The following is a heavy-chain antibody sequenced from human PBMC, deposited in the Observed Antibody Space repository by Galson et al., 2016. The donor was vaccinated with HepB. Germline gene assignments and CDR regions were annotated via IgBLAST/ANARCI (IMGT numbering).Heavy chain of an antibody. J-gene: IGHJ4*02. CDR2: IYPGDSDT. V-gene: IGHV5-51*01. D-gene: IGHD1-26*01. CDR1: GYILSNYW. CDR3: ARQVGATGYLDL. Sequence: QSGAEVKKPGESLKISCKGSGYILSNYWIAWVRQMPGKGLEWMGMIYPGDSDTRYSPSFQGHVTISADKSINTTYLQWSNLKASDTAVYYFARQVGATGYLDLWGQGTLVTVSS.